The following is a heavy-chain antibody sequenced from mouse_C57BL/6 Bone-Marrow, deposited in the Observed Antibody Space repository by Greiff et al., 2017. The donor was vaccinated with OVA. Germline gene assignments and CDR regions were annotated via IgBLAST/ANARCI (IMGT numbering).Heavy chain of an antibody. CDR1: GYTFTSYW. CDR3: AREGRGNPAWFAY. V-gene: IGHV1-59*01. Sequence: QVQLQQPGAELVRPGTSVKLSCKASGYTFTSYWMHWVKQRPGQGLEWIGVIDPSDSYTNYNQKFKGKATLTVDTSSSTAYMQLSSLTSEDSAVYYCAREGRGNPAWFAYWGQGTLVTVSA. J-gene: IGHJ3*01. CDR2: IDPSDSYT. D-gene: IGHD2-1*01.